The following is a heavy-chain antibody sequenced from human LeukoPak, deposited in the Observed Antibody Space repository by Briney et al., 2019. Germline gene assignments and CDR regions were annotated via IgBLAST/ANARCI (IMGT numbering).Heavy chain of an antibody. J-gene: IGHJ6*02. CDR3: ARDGPYIVVVTAIANYYYGMDV. CDR1: GYTFTSYG. CDR2: ISAYNGNT. D-gene: IGHD2-21*02. Sequence: GAPVKVSCKASGYTFTSYGISWVRQAPGQGLEWMGWISAYNGNTNYAQKLQGRVTMTTDTSTSTAYMELRSLRSDDTAVYYCARDGPYIVVVTAIANYYYGMDVWGQGTTVTVSS. V-gene: IGHV1-18*01.